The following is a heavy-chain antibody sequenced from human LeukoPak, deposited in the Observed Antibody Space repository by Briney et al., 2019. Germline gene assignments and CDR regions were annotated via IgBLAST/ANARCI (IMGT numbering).Heavy chain of an antibody. CDR3: ARLLAAAGSNWFDP. CDR2: IYYSGST. Sequence: PSETLSLTCTVSGGSISSYYWSWIRQPPGKGLEWIGYIYYSGSTNYNPSLKSRVTISVDTSKNQFSLKLSSVTAADTAVYYCARLLAAAGSNWFDPWGQGTLVTASS. J-gene: IGHJ5*02. CDR1: GGSISSYY. V-gene: IGHV4-59*08. D-gene: IGHD6-13*01.